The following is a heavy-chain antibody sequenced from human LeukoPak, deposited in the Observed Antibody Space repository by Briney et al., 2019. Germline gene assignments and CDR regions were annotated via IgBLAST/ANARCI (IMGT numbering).Heavy chain of an antibody. CDR3: AKHGEAFGDSKTDY. D-gene: IGHD2-21*02. J-gene: IGHJ4*02. CDR2: ISNSGGST. CDR1: GFSFSSYS. Sequence: PGGSLRLSCAASGFSFSSYSMSWVRQAPGKGLEWVSVISNSGGSTYYADSVKGRFTISRDNSKNALYVQMNSLRGEDTAVYYCAKHGEAFGDSKTDYWGQGTLVTVPS. V-gene: IGHV3-23*01.